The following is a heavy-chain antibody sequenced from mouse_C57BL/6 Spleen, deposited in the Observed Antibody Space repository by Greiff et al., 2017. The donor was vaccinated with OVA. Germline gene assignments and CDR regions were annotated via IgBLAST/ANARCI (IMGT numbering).Heavy chain of an antibody. CDR3: ARSPYFDV. J-gene: IGHJ1*03. Sequence: DVHLVESGPELVKPGASVKISCKASGYSFTGYYMNWVKQSPEKSLEWIGEINPSTGGTTYNQKFKAKATLTVDKSSSTAYMQLKSLTSEDSAVYYCARSPYFDVWGTGTTVTVSS. CDR1: GYSFTGYY. V-gene: IGHV1-42*01. CDR2: INPSTGGT.